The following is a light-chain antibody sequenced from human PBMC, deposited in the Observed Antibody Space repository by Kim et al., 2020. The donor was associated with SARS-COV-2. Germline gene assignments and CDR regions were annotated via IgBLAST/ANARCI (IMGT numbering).Light chain of an antibody. J-gene: IGLJ1*01. V-gene: IGLV3-25*03. CDR3: QSADSSGTYV. Sequence: SYELTQPPSVSVSPGQTARITCSGDALPERHASWYQQKSGQAPRLVIYKDSERPSGIPERFSGSSSGTTVTLTISGVQAEDDADYYCQSADSSGTYVFGSGTKVTVL. CDR1: ALPERH. CDR2: KDS.